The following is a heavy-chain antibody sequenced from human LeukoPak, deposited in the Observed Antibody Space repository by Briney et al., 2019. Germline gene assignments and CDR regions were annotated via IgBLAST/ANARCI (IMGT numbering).Heavy chain of an antibody. CDR3: AREELYGGRYFDY. CDR1: GYRFTSYW. J-gene: IGHJ4*02. Sequence: GESLKISCKGSGYRFTSYWTSWVRQLPGKGLEWMGRIDPSDSYTNYSPSFQGHVTISADKSISTAYLQWSSLKASDTAMYYCAREELYGGRYFDYWGQGTLVTVSS. CDR2: IDPSDSYT. V-gene: IGHV5-10-1*01. D-gene: IGHD4/OR15-4a*01.